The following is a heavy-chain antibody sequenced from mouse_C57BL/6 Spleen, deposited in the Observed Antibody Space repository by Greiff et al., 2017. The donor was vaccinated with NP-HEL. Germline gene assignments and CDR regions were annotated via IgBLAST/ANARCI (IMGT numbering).Heavy chain of an antibody. CDR1: GFTFTDYY. V-gene: IGHV7-3*01. CDR2: IRNKANGYTT. CDR3: ARSSPYDYDENYAMDY. D-gene: IGHD2-4*01. Sequence: EVQLVESGGGLVQPGGSLSLSCAASGFTFTDYYMSWVRQPPGKALEWLGFIRNKANGYTTEYSASVKGRFTISRDNSQSILYLQMNALRAEDSATYYCARSSPYDYDENYAMDYWGQGTSVTVSS. J-gene: IGHJ4*01.